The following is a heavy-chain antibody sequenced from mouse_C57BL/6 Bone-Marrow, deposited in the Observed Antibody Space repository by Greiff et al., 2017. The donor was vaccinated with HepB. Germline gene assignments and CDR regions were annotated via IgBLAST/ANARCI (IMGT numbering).Heavy chain of an antibody. CDR2: IWRGGST. J-gene: IGHJ4*01. CDR3: ASSHGSSYDYAMDY. D-gene: IGHD1-1*01. Sequence: VQLQESGPGLVQPSQSLSITCTVSGFSLTSYGVHWVRQSPGKGLEWLGVIWRGGSTDYNAAFMSRLSITKDNSKSQVFFKMNSLQADDTAIYYCASSHGSSYDYAMDYWCQGTSVTVSS. CDR1: GFSLTSYG. V-gene: IGHV2-5*01.